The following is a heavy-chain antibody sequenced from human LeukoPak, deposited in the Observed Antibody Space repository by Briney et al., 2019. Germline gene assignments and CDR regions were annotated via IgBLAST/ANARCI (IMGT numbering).Heavy chain of an antibody. V-gene: IGHV3-7*01. CDR2: IKEDGSEK. J-gene: IGHJ4*02. CDR1: GFKFDDYD. Sequence: GGSLRLSCTASGFKFDDYDMSWVRQVPGKGLEWVANIKEDGSEKYYVDSVKGRFTISRDNADNSLYLQMNSLRAEDTGVYYCARDSFGPLDYWGQGTMVTVSS. D-gene: IGHD3-16*01. CDR3: ARDSFGPLDY.